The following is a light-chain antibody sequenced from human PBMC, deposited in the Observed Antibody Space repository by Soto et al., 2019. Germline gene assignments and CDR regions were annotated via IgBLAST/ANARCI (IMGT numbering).Light chain of an antibody. J-gene: IGKJ3*01. CDR3: QQYGSAPFS. Sequence: EIVLTQSPGTLSLSPGERATLSCRASQSVSSIYLAWYQKKPGQAPRLLIYGASSRATGIPNRFSGSGSGTDFTLTISRLEPEDFAVYYCQQYGSAPFSLGPGTKVDIK. CDR1: QSVSSIY. V-gene: IGKV3-20*01. CDR2: GAS.